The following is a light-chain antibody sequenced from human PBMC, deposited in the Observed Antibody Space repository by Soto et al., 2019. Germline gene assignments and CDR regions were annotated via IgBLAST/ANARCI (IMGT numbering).Light chain of an antibody. CDR3: SSYTSSSTRV. CDR1: SSDVGCYNY. Sequence: QSALTQPASVSGSPGQSITISCTGTSSDVGCYNYVSWYQQHQGKAPKIMIYDVSNRPSGVSNRFSGSKSGNTASLTISGLQDEDEAYYYCSSYTSSSTRVFGGGTKVTVL. V-gene: IGLV2-14*01. CDR2: DVS. J-gene: IGLJ2*01.